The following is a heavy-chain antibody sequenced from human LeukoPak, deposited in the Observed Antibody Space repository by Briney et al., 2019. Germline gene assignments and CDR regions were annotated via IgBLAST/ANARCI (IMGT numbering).Heavy chain of an antibody. CDR3: AKGSSWYGGEYFQH. CDR2: ISGSGGTP. V-gene: IGHV3-23*01. D-gene: IGHD6-13*01. CDR1: GFIFNNYA. Sequence: GGSLRLSCAASGFIFNNYAVSWVRQAPGKGLEWVSSISGSGGTPYYADSVKGRFTVSRDNSKNTLYLQINSLRAEETAVYYCAKGSSWYGGEYFQHWGQGTLVTVSS. J-gene: IGHJ1*01.